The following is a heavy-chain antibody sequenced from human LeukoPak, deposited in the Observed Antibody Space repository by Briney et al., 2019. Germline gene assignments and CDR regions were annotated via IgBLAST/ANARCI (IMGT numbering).Heavy chain of an antibody. V-gene: IGHV4-61*05. Sequence: SETLSLTCIVSGGSISSSSYYWGWIRQPPGKGLEWIGYIYYSGSTNYNPSLKSRVTISVDTSKNQFSLKLSSVTAADTAVYYCARGLTVQNDAFDIWGQGTMVTVSS. D-gene: IGHD4-17*01. CDR3: ARGLTVQNDAFDI. CDR1: GGSISSSSYY. J-gene: IGHJ3*02. CDR2: IYYSGST.